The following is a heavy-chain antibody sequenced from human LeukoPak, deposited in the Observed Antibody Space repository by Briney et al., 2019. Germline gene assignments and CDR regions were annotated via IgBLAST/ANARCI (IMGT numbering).Heavy chain of an antibody. J-gene: IGHJ5*02. CDR3: ARGIPDSSANNWFDP. CDR2: INPNSGGT. V-gene: IGHV1-2*02. Sequence: GASLKVSCKASGYTFTGYYMHWVRQAPGHRLEWMGWINPNSGGTNYAQKFQGRVTMTRDTSISTAYMELSRLRSDDTAVYYCARGIPDSSANNWFDPWGQGTLVTVSS. D-gene: IGHD3-22*01. CDR1: GYTFTGYY.